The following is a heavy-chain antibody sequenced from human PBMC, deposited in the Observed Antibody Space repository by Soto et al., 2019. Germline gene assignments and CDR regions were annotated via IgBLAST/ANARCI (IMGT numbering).Heavy chain of an antibody. CDR2: ISGSGGST. CDR1: GFTFSSYA. CDR3: AKALTVGRGYSYYYGMDV. J-gene: IGHJ6*02. V-gene: IGHV3-23*01. D-gene: IGHD4-17*01. Sequence: EVQLLESGGGLVQPGGSLRLSCAASGFTFSSYAMSWVRQAPGKGLEWVSAISGSGGSTYYADSVKGRFTISRDNSKNTLYLQMNSLRAEDTDVYYCAKALTVGRGYSYYYGMDVWGQGTTVTVSS.